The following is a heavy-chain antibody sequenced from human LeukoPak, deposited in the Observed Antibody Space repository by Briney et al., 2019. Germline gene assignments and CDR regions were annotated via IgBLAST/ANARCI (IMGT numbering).Heavy chain of an antibody. CDR3: ARVRSAGDAFDI. V-gene: IGHV4-59*01. CDR1: GGSFSGYY. CDR2: IYYSGSS. Sequence: SETLSLTCAVYGGSFSGYYWSWIRQPPGKGLEWIGYIYYSGSSNYNPSLRSRVTVSVDTSKNHFSLKMSSVTAADTAVYYCARVRSAGDAFDIWGQGTVVTVSS. J-gene: IGHJ3*02. D-gene: IGHD6-25*01.